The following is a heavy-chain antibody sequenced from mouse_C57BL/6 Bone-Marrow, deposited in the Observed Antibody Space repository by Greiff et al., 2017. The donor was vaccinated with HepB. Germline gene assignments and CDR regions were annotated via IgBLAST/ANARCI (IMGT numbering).Heavy chain of an antibody. CDR3: ARDAYYGSSSPLDY. D-gene: IGHD1-1*01. CDR2: SRNKANDYTT. V-gene: IGHV7-1*01. Sequence: EVKLVESGGGLVQSGRSLRLSCATSGFTFSDFYMEWVRQAPGKGLEWIAASRNKANDYTTEYSASVKGRFFVSRDTSQSILYLQMNALRAEDTAMYYCARDAYYGSSSPLDYWGQGTTLTVSS. J-gene: IGHJ2*01. CDR1: GFTFSDFY.